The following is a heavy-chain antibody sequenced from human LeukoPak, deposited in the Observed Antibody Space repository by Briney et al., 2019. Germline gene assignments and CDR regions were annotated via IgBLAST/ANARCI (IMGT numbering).Heavy chain of an antibody. CDR1: GFTFSSYA. D-gene: IGHD4-11*01. CDR3: ARDRGNDYSNN. V-gene: IGHV3-21*01. CDR2: ISSSSSYI. Sequence: PGGSLRLSCAASGFTFSSYAMSWVRQAPGKGLEWVSSISSSSSYIYYADSVKGRFTISRDNAKNSLYLQMNSLRAEDTAVYYCARDRGNDYSNNWGQGTLVTVSS. J-gene: IGHJ4*02.